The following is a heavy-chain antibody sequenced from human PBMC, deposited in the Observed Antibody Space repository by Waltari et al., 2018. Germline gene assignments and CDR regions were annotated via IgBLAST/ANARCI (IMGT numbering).Heavy chain of an antibody. J-gene: IGHJ2*01. D-gene: IGHD4-17*01. CDR1: GLTYSMYW. CDR2: SNSDGSST. Sequence: EVQLVESGGGLVQPGGSLRLSCAASGLTYSMYWMHWVRQAPGKGLVWVSSSNSDGSSTSYAVSVKGRFTISKDNAKNAVYLQMNSLRAEDTAIYYCARGARRTTVTTGWWYFDLWGRGTRVIVSS. V-gene: IGHV3-74*01. CDR3: ARGARRTTVTTGWWYFDL.